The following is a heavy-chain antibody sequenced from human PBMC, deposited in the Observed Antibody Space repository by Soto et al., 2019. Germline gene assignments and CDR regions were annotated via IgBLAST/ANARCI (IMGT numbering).Heavy chain of an antibody. V-gene: IGHV3-21*01. CDR2: ISNFNNYI. CDR1: GFTFSPHA. J-gene: IGHJ4*02. D-gene: IGHD3-22*01. Sequence: EVQLVESGGGLVKPGGSLRLSCEGSGFTFSPHAMNWVRQAPGKGLEWVSSISNFNNYIFYADSVKGRFTISRDNAKNSVYLQMNNLRDEDTAVYYCARGIDSSFYYSDYWGQGTQVTVSS. CDR3: ARGIDSSFYYSDY.